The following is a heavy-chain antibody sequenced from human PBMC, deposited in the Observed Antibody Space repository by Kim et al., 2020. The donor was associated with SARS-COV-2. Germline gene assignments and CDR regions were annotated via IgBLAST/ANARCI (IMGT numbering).Heavy chain of an antibody. Sequence: PSLKSRVTISVDTSKNQFSLKLSSVTAADTAVYYFARGRSSAGSYYVFDIWGQGTMVTVSS. D-gene: IGHD2-15*01. V-gene: IGHV4-31*02. J-gene: IGHJ3*02. CDR3: ARGRSSAGSYYVFDI.